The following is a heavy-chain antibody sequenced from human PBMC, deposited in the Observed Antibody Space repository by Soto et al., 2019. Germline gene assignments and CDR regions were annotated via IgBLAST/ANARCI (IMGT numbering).Heavy chain of an antibody. J-gene: IGHJ5*02. CDR2: IYYSGTT. V-gene: IGHV4-59*01. Sequence: SETLSLTCTVSGGSISGYYWSWIRQPPGKGLEWIGDIYYSGTTNYNSSLKSRVTISVDTSKNQFSLKLSSVTAADTAVYYCARGKLGYNWFDPWGQGTLVTVSS. D-gene: IGHD6-6*01. CDR1: GGSISGYY. CDR3: ARGKLGYNWFDP.